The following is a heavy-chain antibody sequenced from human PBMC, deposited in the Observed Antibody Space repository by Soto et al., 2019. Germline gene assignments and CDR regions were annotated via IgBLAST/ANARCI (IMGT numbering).Heavy chain of an antibody. Sequence: GESLKISCEASGFIFTNFWMHWVRQVPGKGLVWVSRIDTSGSSTSYADSVKGRFTISRDNAKNTVSLQMNSLRAEDTGVYYCAKDSWYFDLWSQGSLVTVSS. D-gene: IGHD6-13*01. CDR2: IDTSGSST. CDR1: GFIFTNFW. V-gene: IGHV3-74*01. J-gene: IGHJ4*02. CDR3: AKDSWYFDL.